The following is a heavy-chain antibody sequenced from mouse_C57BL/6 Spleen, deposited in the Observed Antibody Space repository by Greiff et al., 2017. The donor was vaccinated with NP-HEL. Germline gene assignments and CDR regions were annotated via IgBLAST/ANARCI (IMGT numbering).Heavy chain of an antibody. V-gene: IGHV1-18*01. CDR2: INPNNGGT. CDR1: GYTFTDYN. Sequence: EVQLQQSGPELVKPGASVKIPCKASGYTFTDYNMDWVKQSHGKSLEWIGDINPNNGGTIYNQKFKGKATLTVDKSSSTAYMALRSLTSEDTAVYYCARGGDYYGSSSNWYFDVWGTGTTVTVSS. D-gene: IGHD1-1*01. J-gene: IGHJ1*03. CDR3: ARGGDYYGSSSNWYFDV.